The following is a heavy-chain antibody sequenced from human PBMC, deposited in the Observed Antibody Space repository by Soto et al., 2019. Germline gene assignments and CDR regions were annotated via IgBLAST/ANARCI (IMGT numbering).Heavy chain of an antibody. CDR3: GRSPRSNPCLDH. D-gene: IGHD6-13*01. V-gene: IGHV5-51*01. CDR2: IYPGDHET. Sequence: PGESLKISCQCSGYTFSNFWVGWVRQLPGQGLEWMGIIYPGDHETRYSPSFHGKVTISAEKSINTAYLQWNSLEASDSAFYFCGRSPRSNPCLDHWGQGARVTVSS. CDR1: GYTFSNFW. J-gene: IGHJ4*02.